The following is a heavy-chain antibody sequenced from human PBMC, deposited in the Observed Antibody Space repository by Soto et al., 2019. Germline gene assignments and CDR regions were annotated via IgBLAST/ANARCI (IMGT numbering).Heavy chain of an antibody. Sequence: QVQLVQSGAEVKKPGSSVRVSCKASGDTFTGHAISWVRQAPAQGLEWLGVITPILGTANYAPNFQGRVTITADDSASTAFLDRSSLKSDDSALYYCARLRLEPEGAILPRMFGLDVW. V-gene: IGHV1-69*01. CDR2: ITPILGTA. J-gene: IGHJ6*01. CDR3: ARLRLEPEGAILPRMFGLDV. D-gene: IGHD1-26*01. CDR1: GDTFTGHA.